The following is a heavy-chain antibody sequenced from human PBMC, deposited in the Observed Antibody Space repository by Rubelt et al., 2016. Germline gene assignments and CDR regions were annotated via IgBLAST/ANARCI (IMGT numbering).Heavy chain of an antibody. CDR2: IRYDGSNK. V-gene: IGHV3-30*02. Sequence: GFTFSSYGMHWVRQAPGKGLEWVAFIRYDGSNKYYADSVKGRFTISRDNSKNTLYLQMNSLRAEDTAVYYCARDTSSSERSRIFDYWGQGTLVTVSS. D-gene: IGHD6-6*01. CDR3: ARDTSSSERSRIFDY. CDR1: GFTFSSYG. J-gene: IGHJ4*02.